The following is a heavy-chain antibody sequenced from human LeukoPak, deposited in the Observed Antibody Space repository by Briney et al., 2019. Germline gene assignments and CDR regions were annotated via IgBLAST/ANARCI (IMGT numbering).Heavy chain of an antibody. CDR1: GFSFSNSW. J-gene: IGHJ1*01. Sequence: PGGSLRLSCAASGFSFSNSWMHWVRQAPGKGLEWVARINSDGTDISYGDSVKGRFTISRDNAKNTLYLQMNSLRVEDTAVYYCARVGYYDSSNYYAYFQHWGQGTLVTVSS. D-gene: IGHD3-22*01. V-gene: IGHV3-74*01. CDR2: INSDGTDI. CDR3: ARVGYYDSSNYYAYFQH.